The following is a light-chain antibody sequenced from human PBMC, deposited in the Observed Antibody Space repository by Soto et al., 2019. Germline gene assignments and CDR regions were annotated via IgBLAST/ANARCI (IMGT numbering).Light chain of an antibody. CDR3: AAWDDSLNGVV. CDR1: SSKIGSNT. CDR2: SNN. Sequence: QSVLTQPPSASATPGQRVTISCSGGSSKIGSNTVNWYQQLPGTAPKLLIHSNNQRPSGVPDRFSGSKAGTSASLAISGLQSEDEADYYCAAWDDSLNGVVFGGGTQLTVL. V-gene: IGLV1-44*01. J-gene: IGLJ2*01.